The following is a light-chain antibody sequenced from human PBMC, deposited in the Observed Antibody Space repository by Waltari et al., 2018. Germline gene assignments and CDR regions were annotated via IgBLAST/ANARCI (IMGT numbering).Light chain of an antibody. Sequence: QSVLTQPPSASGTPGQRVTISCSGGTSNIGSTPVQWYQHLPGTAPKLLIHSNDGRPSGVPDRFSGSKSGTSASLASSGLQSEDEVDYFCATWDDSLGGPVFGGGTKLTVL. J-gene: IGLJ3*02. CDR3: ATWDDSLGGPV. CDR2: SND. CDR1: TSNIGSTP. V-gene: IGLV1-44*01.